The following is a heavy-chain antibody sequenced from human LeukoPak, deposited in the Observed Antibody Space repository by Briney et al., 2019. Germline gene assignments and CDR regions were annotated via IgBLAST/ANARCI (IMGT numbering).Heavy chain of an antibody. J-gene: IGHJ4*02. D-gene: IGHD6-13*01. CDR2: IFYSGNT. CDR1: GGSISSSSYY. CDR3: AGGDSSTWFPSGLHIDH. V-gene: IGHV4-39*07. Sequence: KPSETLSLTCTVSGGSISSSSYYWGWIRQPPGKGLEWIGSIFYSGNTYYNPSLESRLTISADTSKNQFSLNLNSVTAADTAVYFCAGGDSSTWFPSGLHIDHWGQGILVSVSS.